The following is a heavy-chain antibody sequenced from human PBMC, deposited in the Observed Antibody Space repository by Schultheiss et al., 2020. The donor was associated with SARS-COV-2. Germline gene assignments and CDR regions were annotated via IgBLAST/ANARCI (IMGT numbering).Heavy chain of an antibody. D-gene: IGHD5-12*01. CDR3: ARDQNSGRSPVDY. Sequence: GGSLRLSCAASGFTFSSYGMHWVRQAPGRGLEWVAVIGNDGNAMYYGDSLKGRFTISRDNAKNSLYLQMNSLRDEDTAVYYCARDQNSGRSPVDYWGQGTLLTVSS. J-gene: IGHJ4*02. CDR1: GFTFSSYG. V-gene: IGHV3-33*08. CDR2: IGNDGNAM.